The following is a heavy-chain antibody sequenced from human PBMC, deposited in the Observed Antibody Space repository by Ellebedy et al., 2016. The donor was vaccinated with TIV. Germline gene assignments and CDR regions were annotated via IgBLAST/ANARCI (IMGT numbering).Heavy chain of an antibody. CDR2: HSDTDSF. V-gene: IGHV4-34*01. J-gene: IGHJ1*01. CDR1: GESFSGFW. CDR3: ARGVSVSTAFGVVAHSYIDS. Sequence: MPSETLSLTCAVYGESFSGFWSWVRQTPDGGLEWIGGHSDTDSFSYNSALKSRLTISVDTAKNQFSLRLTSVTAADTAIYFCARGVSVSTAFGVVAHSYIDSWGQGTLVAVTS. D-gene: IGHD3-3*01.